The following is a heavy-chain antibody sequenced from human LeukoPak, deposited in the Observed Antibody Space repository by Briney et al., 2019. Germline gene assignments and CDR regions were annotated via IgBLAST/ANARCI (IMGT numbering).Heavy chain of an antibody. CDR2: ITGSSNYI. CDR3: ARGTSGYSV. V-gene: IGHV3-21*01. Sequence: GGSLRLSCAASGFTFSSYSMNWVRQAPGKGLEWVSSITGSSNYIYYADSVKGRFTISRDNAKNSLYLKMNSLRAEDTAVYYCARGTSGYSVWGQGTLVTVS. D-gene: IGHD3-22*01. CDR1: GFTFSSYS. J-gene: IGHJ4*02.